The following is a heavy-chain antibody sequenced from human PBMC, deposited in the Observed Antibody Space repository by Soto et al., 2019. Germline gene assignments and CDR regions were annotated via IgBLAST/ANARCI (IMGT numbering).Heavy chain of an antibody. Sequence: QVQLVQSGAEVKKTGASVKVSCEAPGHYFSGYYMYLVRQAPGHGLEWMGWINLNSGGTNYAQKFQGRVTMTRDTSITTGYMDLRGLTSDDSAVYYCASAPPYYGISGYLEVWGLGTLVTVSS. CDR1: GHYFSGYY. V-gene: IGHV1-2*02. J-gene: IGHJ4*02. D-gene: IGHD3-22*01. CDR2: INLNSGGT. CDR3: ASAPPYYGISGYLEV.